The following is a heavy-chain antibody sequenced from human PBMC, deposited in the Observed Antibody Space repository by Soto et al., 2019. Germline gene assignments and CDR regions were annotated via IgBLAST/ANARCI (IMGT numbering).Heavy chain of an antibody. V-gene: IGHV4-59*08. D-gene: IGHD2-15*01. Sequence: PSETLSLTCTVSGGSISSYYWSWIRQPPGKGLERIGYIYYSGSTNYNPSLKSRVTISVDTSKNQFSLKLSSVTAADTAVYYCARGYCSGGSCYSFNWFDPWGQGTLVTVSS. CDR2: IYYSGST. CDR3: ARGYCSGGSCYSFNWFDP. CDR1: GGSISSYY. J-gene: IGHJ5*02.